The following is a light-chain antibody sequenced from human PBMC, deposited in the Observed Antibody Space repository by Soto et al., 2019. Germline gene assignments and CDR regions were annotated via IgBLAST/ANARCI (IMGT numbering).Light chain of an antibody. Sequence: QSALTQPPSASGSPGQSVTISCTGTSSDVGGYNYVSWYQQHPGKAPKLMIYEVSKRPSGVPDRVSGSKSGNTASLTVSGXXXXXXXDYYCSSYAGSNNVVFGGGTKL. CDR3: SSYAGSNNVV. CDR1: SSDVGGYNY. J-gene: IGLJ2*01. V-gene: IGLV2-8*01. CDR2: EVS.